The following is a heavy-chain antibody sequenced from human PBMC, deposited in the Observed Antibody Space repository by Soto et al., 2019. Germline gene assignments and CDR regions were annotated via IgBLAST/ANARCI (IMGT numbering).Heavy chain of an antibody. Sequence: ASVKVSCKASGYTFTGYAMHWVRQAPGQRLEWMGWINAGNGNTKYSQKFQGRVTITRDTSASTAYMELSSLRSEDTAVYYCARDTIISKNYYYGMDVWGQGTTVTVSS. V-gene: IGHV1-3*01. CDR2: INAGNGNT. CDR1: GYTFTGYA. J-gene: IGHJ6*02. D-gene: IGHD3-10*01. CDR3: ARDTIISKNYYYGMDV.